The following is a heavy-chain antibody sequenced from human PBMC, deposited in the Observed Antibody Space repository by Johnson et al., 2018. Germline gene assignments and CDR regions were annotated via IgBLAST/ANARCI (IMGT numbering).Heavy chain of an antibody. V-gene: IGHV3-30*18. Sequence: VQLVESGGGVVQPGRSLRLSCAASGFTFSSYGMHWVRQAPGKGLEWVAVISYDGSNKYYANPVKGRFTISRDNSKNTQSLQMNSLRAEETAGYYWAKDLGRSSSTLGDCAFDIWGQGTMVTVSS. CDR1: GFTFSSYG. CDR3: AKDLGRSSSTLGDCAFDI. CDR2: ISYDGSNK. D-gene: IGHD6-13*01. J-gene: IGHJ3*02.